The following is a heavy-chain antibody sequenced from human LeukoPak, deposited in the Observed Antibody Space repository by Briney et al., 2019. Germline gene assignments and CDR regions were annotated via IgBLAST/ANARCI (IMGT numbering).Heavy chain of an antibody. J-gene: IGHJ6*02. D-gene: IGHD3-3*01. V-gene: IGHV3-30-3*01. Sequence: GGSLRLSCAASGFTFSSYAMHWVRQAPGKGLEWVAVISYDGSNKYYADSVKGRFTTSRDNSKNTLYLQMNSLRAEDTAVYYCARDRRLATIFGRTFSPHPVAVTLYGMDVWGQGTTVTVSS. CDR2: ISYDGSNK. CDR1: GFTFSSYA. CDR3: ARDRRLATIFGRTFSPHPVAVTLYGMDV.